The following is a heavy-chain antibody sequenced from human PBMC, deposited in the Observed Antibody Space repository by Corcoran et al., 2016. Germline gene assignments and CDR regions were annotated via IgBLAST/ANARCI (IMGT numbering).Heavy chain of an antibody. CDR2: INHSGST. J-gene: IGHJ2*01. Sequence: QVQLQQWGAGLLKPSETLSLTCAVYGGSFSGYYWSWIRQPPGKGLEWIGEINHSGSTNYNPSLKSRVTISVDTSKNQFPLKLSSVTAADTAVYYCARGRERYFDLWGRGTLVTVSS. CDR3: ARGRERYFDL. CDR1: GGSFSGYY. V-gene: IGHV4-34*01.